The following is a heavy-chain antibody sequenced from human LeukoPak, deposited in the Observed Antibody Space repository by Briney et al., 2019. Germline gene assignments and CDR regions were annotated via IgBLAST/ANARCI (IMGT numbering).Heavy chain of an antibody. CDR1: GFTFRNYA. Sequence: PGGSLRLSCAASGFTFRNYAVNWIRQAPGKGLKWVSVISGSGSSIYYTDSVKGRFTISRDNSKNTLYLQMNSLRAEDTAVYYCAMGATSWSGYSFPKIFQHWGQGTLVTVSS. D-gene: IGHD3-3*01. V-gene: IGHV3-23*01. J-gene: IGHJ1*01. CDR2: ISGSGSSI. CDR3: AMGATSWSGYSFPKIFQH.